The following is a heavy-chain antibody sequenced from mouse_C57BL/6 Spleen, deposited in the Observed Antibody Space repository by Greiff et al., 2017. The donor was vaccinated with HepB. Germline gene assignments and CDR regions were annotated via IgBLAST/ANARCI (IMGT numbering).Heavy chain of an antibody. CDR2: ISSGGDYI. CDR1: GFTFSSYA. V-gene: IGHV5-9-1*02. D-gene: IGHD1-1*01. CDR3: TRDGSSYAMDY. Sequence: EVQGVESGEGLVKPGGSLKLSCAASGFTFSSYAMSWVRQTPEKRLEWVAYISSGGDYIYYADTVKGRFTSSRDNARNTLYLQMSSLKSEDTAMYYCTRDGSSYAMDYWGQGTSVTVSS. J-gene: IGHJ4*01.